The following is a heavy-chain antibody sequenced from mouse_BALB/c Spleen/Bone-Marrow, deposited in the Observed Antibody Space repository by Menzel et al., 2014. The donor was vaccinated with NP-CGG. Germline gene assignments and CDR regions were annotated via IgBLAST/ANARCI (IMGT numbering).Heavy chain of an antibody. D-gene: IGHD2-2*01. Sequence: EVQLQQSGPGLVRPSQSLSLTCSVTGYSITSGYYCNWIRQFPGNKLEWMGYISYDGGNNYIPSLKHRISITRDTSKNQFFLKLSSVTAEDTATYYCARGGLGYAMDYWGQGTSVTVSS. J-gene: IGHJ4*01. CDR2: ISYDGGN. V-gene: IGHV3-6*02. CDR3: ARGGLGYAMDY. CDR1: GYSITSGYY.